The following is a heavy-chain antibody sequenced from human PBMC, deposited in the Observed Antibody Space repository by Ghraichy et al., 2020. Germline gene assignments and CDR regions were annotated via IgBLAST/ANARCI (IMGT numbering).Heavy chain of an antibody. J-gene: IGHJ3*02. CDR2: ISGSGGST. Sequence: TLSLTCAASGFTFSSYAMSWVRQAPGKGLEWVSGISGSGGSTYYADSVKGRFTISRGNSKNTLYLQMNSLRAEDPAVYYCARDSLSVVMGVFDIWGQGTMVTVSS. V-gene: IGHV3-23*01. CDR1: GFTFSSYA. D-gene: IGHD3-22*01. CDR3: ARDSLSVVMGVFDI.